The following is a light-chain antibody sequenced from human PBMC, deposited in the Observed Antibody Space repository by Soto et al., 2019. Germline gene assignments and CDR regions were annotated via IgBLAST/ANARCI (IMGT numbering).Light chain of an antibody. CDR3: CSYAGSYTYV. CDR2: DVR. Sequence: LTQPRSVSGSPGQSVTISCTGTSSDVGGYNYVSWYQQHPGKAPKLMIYDVRKWPSGVPDRFSGSKSGNTASLTISGLQAEDEADYYCCSYAGSYTYVFGTGTKLTVL. V-gene: IGLV2-11*01. J-gene: IGLJ1*01. CDR1: SSDVGGYNY.